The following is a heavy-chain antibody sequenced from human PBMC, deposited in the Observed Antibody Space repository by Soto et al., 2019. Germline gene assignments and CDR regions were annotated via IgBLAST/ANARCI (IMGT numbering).Heavy chain of an antibody. Sequence: GESLKISCKGSGYSFTSFWIGWVRQMPGKGLEWMGIIYPGDSDTRYSPSFQGQVTISADKSISTAYLQWSSLKASDTAMYYCARVPYYDSSGYYSAHFDLWGQGTLVTVSS. CDR1: GYSFTSFW. CDR2: IYPGDSDT. J-gene: IGHJ4*02. CDR3: ARVPYYDSSGYYSAHFDL. V-gene: IGHV5-51*01. D-gene: IGHD3-22*01.